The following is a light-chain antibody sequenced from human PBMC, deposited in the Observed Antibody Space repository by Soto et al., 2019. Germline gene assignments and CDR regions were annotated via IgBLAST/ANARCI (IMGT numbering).Light chain of an antibody. CDR2: DVS. V-gene: IGLV2-14*01. CDR1: SSDVGGYNY. J-gene: IGLJ2*01. CDR3: SSYTSSSTLAG. Sequence: QSALTQPASVSGSPGQSITISCTGTSSDVGGYNYVSWYQQHPGKAPKLMIYDVSNRPSGVSNRFSGSKSGNTASLTISGLQAEDEADYSCSSYTSSSTLAGFGGGTKVTVL.